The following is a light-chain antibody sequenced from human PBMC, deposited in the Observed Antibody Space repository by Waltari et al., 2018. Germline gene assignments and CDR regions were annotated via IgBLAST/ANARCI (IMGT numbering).Light chain of an antibody. Sequence: DIVMTQTPLSLPITPGEPASISCRSSQSLLHSNGNTYLHWYLQKPGQSPQLLIYGGSSRASGVPDRFSGSGSGTDFTLKISKVKAEDVGVYYCVQAIAFPYSFGQGTKVEIK. V-gene: IGKV2-40*01. CDR3: VQAIAFPYS. J-gene: IGKJ2*03. CDR2: GGS. CDR1: QSLLHSNGNTY.